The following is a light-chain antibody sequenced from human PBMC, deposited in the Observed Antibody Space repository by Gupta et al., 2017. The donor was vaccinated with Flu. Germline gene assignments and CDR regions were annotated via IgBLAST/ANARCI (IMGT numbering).Light chain of an antibody. CDR2: GNN. J-gene: IGLJ3*02. CDR3: AAWDDSLNGNWV. CDR1: GSNIGINP. Sequence: QSVLTQPPSASGTPGQRVTISCSLTGSNIGINPVNWYRQFPGTAPKLLIYGNNPRPSGVPDRFSASKSGTSASLAISGLQSEDEADYYCAAWDDSLNGNWVFGGGTKLTVL. V-gene: IGLV1-44*01.